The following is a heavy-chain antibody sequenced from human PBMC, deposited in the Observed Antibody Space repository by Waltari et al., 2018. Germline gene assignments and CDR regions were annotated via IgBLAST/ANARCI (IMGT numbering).Heavy chain of an antibody. D-gene: IGHD6-13*01. V-gene: IGHV3-23*01. CDR2: ISGSGGST. CDR1: GFTFSSYA. J-gene: IGHJ2*01. CDR3: ARSRGIAAAGDWYFDL. Sequence: EVQLLESGGGLVQPGGSLRLSCAASGFTFSSYAMSWVRQAPGKGLEWVSAISGSGGSTYYADSVKGRFTISRDNSKNSLYLQMNSLRAEDTAVYYCARSRGIAAAGDWYFDLWGRGTLVTVSS.